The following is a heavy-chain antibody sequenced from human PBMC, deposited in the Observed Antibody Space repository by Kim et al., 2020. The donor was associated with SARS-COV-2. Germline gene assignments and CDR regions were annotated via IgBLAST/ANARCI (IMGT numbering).Heavy chain of an antibody. CDR3: ARAWASGGYYGSGSYYRGGYYYGMDV. D-gene: IGHD3-10*01. V-gene: IGHV4-34*01. CDR2: INHSGST. J-gene: IGHJ6*02. CDR1: GGSFSGYY. Sequence: SETLSLTCAVYGGSFSGYYWSWIRQPPGKGLEWIGEINHSGSTNYNPSLKSRVTISVDTSKNQFSLKLSSVTAADTAVYYCARAWASGGYYGSGSYYRGGYYYGMDVWGQGTTVTVSS.